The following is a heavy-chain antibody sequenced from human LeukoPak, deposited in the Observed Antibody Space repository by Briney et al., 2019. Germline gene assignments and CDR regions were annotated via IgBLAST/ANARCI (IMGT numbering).Heavy chain of an antibody. Sequence: GGSLRLSCAASGVTFSIYSITWVRQAPGKGLEWVANIKQDGSEKYYVDSVKGRFTISRDNAKNSLYLQMNSLRAEDTAVYYCARRGWFGELFAHWGQGTLVTVSS. V-gene: IGHV3-7*01. CDR2: IKQDGSEK. CDR3: ARRGWFGELFAH. D-gene: IGHD3-10*01. J-gene: IGHJ4*02. CDR1: GVTFSIYS.